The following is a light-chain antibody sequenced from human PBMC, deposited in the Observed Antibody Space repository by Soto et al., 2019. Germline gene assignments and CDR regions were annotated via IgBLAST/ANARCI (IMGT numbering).Light chain of an antibody. Sequence: EIVLTQSPGTLSLSPGERGTLSCRASQSVSSSSLAWYQQKPGQAPRLLIYDASTRATGIPDRFSGSGSGTHFTLTISRLEAADVAVYWCQQYDSSPRTFGQGTKVDIK. CDR1: QSVSSSS. CDR3: QQYDSSPRT. J-gene: IGKJ1*01. V-gene: IGKV3-20*01. CDR2: DAS.